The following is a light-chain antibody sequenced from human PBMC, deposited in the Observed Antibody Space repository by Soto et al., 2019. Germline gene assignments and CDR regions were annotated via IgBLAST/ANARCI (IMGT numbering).Light chain of an antibody. V-gene: IGLV2-8*01. CDR1: SSDVGGYNY. CDR2: EVS. Sequence: QSALTQPPSASGSPGQSVTISCTGTSSDVGGYNYVSWYQQHPGKAPKLMIYEVSKGPSGVPDRFSGSKSGNTASLTVSGLQAEDEADYYCSSYAGSNNLFGGGTKVTVL. CDR3: SSYAGSNNL. J-gene: IGLJ2*01.